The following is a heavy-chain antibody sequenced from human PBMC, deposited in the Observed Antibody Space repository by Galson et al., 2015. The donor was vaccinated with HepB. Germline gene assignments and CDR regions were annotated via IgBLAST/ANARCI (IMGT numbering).Heavy chain of an antibody. D-gene: IGHD4-17*01. J-gene: IGHJ4*02. V-gene: IGHV6-1*01. Sequence: CAISGDSVSSNSAAWNWIRQSPSRGLEWLGRTYYRSKWYNDYAVSVKSRITINPDTSKNQFSLQLNSVTPEDTAVYYCARAFSGDYDFWFDYWGQGTLVTVSS. CDR3: ARAFSGDYDFWFDY. CDR2: TYYRSKWYN. CDR1: GDSVSSNSAA.